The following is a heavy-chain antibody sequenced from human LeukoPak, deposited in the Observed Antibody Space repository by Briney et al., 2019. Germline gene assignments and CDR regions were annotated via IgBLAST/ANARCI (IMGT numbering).Heavy chain of an antibody. Sequence: SETLSLTCTVSGGSISSYYWSWIRQPPGKGLEWIGYIYYSGSTNYNPSLKSRVTISVDTSKNQFSLKLSSVTAADTAVYYCARHSSSGWYWFDPWGQGTLVTVSS. CDR2: IYYSGST. CDR1: GGSISSYY. CDR3: ARHSSSGWYWFDP. D-gene: IGHD6-19*01. J-gene: IGHJ5*02. V-gene: IGHV4-59*01.